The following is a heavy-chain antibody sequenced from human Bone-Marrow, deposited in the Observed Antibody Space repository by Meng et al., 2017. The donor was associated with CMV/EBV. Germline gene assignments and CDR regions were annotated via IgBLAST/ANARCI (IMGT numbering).Heavy chain of an antibody. V-gene: IGHV3-21*01. CDR3: AREGTGDAFDI. D-gene: IGHD1/OR15-1a*01. CDR1: GFTFSSYS. J-gene: IGHJ3*02. Sequence: GGSLRLSCAASGFTFSSYSMNWVRQAPGKGLEWVSSISSSSSYIYYADSVKGRFTISRDNAKNSLYLQMNSLRAEDTAVYYCAREGTGDAFDIWGQGTMVTVSS. CDR2: ISSSSSYI.